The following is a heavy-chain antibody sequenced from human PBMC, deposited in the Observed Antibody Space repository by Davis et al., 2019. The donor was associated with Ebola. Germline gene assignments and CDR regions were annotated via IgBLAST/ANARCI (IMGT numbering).Heavy chain of an antibody. CDR2: IKRKTDGGTT. D-gene: IGHD4-17*01. Sequence: GGSLRLSCVASGFTLNNAWMSWVRQAPGKGLEWVGRIKRKTDGGTTDYAAPVKGRFSISREDSKNTLYLQMNSLKTEDTAVYYCTTLSTVTTMYFDLWGRGTLVTVSS. J-gene: IGHJ2*01. CDR3: TTLSTVTTMYFDL. CDR1: GFTLNNAW. V-gene: IGHV3-15*01.